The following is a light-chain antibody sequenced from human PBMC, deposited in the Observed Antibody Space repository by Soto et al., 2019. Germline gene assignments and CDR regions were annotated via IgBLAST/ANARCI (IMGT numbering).Light chain of an antibody. J-gene: IGKJ1*01. CDR1: QSVSSSY. Sequence: EIVLTQSPGTLSLSPGERATLSCRASQSVSSSYLAWYQQKPGQAPRLLIYGASSRATGIPDRFSGSGSATDFTLTISRLEPEYFAVYYCQQYGVSPWTFGQGTKVEIK. CDR3: QQYGVSPWT. CDR2: GAS. V-gene: IGKV3-20*01.